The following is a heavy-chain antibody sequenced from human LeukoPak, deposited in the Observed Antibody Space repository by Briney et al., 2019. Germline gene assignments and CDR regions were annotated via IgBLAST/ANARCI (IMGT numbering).Heavy chain of an antibody. Sequence: SETLSLTCEVSGGSISGDNWWSWVRQSPGKGLEWIGEIDHSGTTNYNPSLKSRVSLSVDTSKNQFSLKLNSVTAADTAVYYCANLISEVDWGQGTLVTVSS. CDR2: IDHSGTT. J-gene: IGHJ4*02. CDR3: ANLISEVD. V-gene: IGHV4-4*02. D-gene: IGHD2-8*01. CDR1: GGSISGDNW.